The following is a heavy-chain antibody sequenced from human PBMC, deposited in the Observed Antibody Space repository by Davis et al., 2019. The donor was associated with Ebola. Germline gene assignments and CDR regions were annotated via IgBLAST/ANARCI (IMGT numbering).Heavy chain of an antibody. CDR2: IYFTGAT. J-gene: IGHJ4*02. D-gene: IGHD1-7*01. CDR3: ARATWNYGAYYFDY. Sequence: PSETLSLTCTVSGGSVSSGSYYWGWIRQPPGRGLEWIGYIYFTGATKSNPSLKSRVSMSMDTSKNQFSLGLSSVTAADTAVYYCARATWNYGAYYFDYWGQGTLVTVSS. V-gene: IGHV4-61*01. CDR1: GGSVSSGSYY.